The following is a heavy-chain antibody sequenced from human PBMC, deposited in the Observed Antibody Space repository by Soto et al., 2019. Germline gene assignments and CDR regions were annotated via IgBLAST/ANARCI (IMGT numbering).Heavy chain of an antibody. J-gene: IGHJ4*02. Sequence: QLQLHMSGSGLVKPSQTLSLTCTVSGASITYGAYSWSWIRQTPGKGLEWIGYINHLETTFYNPSFERRLTLSIDRTKNQCSRNLESMSAADRAVYFCARGGGFDSFDYWGQGLLVTVSS. D-gene: IGHD3-10*01. CDR1: GASITYGAYS. V-gene: IGHV4-30-2*01. CDR3: ARGGGFDSFDY. CDR2: INHLETT.